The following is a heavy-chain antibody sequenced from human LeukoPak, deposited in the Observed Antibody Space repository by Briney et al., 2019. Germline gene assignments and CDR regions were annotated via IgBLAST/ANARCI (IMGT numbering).Heavy chain of an antibody. CDR3: ASFRLGSRADAFDS. Sequence: VASVKVSCKASGDTFHNYIVNWVRQAPGEGLEWMGRIIPAFGTTSYAMNFLGRVTVTTDESKTTVYMEMSNLRSDDTAVYYCASFRLGSRADAFDSWGHKTLATVSS. J-gene: IGHJ4*01. CDR2: IIPAFGTT. CDR1: GDTFHNYI. V-gene: IGHV1-69*05. D-gene: IGHD2-15*01.